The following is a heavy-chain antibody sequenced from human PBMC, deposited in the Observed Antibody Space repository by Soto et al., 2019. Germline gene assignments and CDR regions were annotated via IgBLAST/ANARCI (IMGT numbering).Heavy chain of an antibody. Sequence: QVQLQQWGAGLLKPSETLSLTCDVYGGSFSGYYWTWIRQPPGKGLEWIGEINHSGSTLYNPSLKSRVTISVDTSNTQFSLRLTSVTAADTAVYYCARVKAAGWFDPWGQGTLVTVSS. V-gene: IGHV4-34*01. D-gene: IGHD6-13*01. J-gene: IGHJ5*02. CDR3: ARVKAAGWFDP. CDR2: INHSGST. CDR1: GGSFSGYY.